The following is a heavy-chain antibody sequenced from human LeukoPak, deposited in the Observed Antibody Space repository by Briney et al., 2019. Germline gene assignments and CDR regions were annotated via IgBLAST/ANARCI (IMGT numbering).Heavy chain of an antibody. CDR2: ISGSGGST. CDR3: APTFDSSGYQNVDY. J-gene: IGHJ4*02. V-gene: IGHV3-23*01. D-gene: IGHD3-22*01. CDR1: GFXFSSYA. Sequence: PGGSLRLSCAASGFXFSSYAMSWVRQAPGKGLEWVSGISGSGGSTYYADSVKGRFTISRDNSKNTLYLQMNSLRAEDTAVYYCAPTFDSSGYQNVDYWGQGTLVTVSS.